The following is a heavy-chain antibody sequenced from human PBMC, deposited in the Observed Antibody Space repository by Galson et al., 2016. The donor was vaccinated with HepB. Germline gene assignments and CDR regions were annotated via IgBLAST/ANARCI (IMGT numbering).Heavy chain of an antibody. Sequence: SETLSLTCAVSGGSLSAYHWNWIRQPPGKGLEWIGEINYRGITTYNPPLKSRFTISMDASQNQFSLNLSSVTAADTAVYFCASRSRSYDDLVTALDSWGQGTLVTVSS. D-gene: IGHD3-9*01. V-gene: IGHV4-34*01. CDR2: INYRGIT. CDR1: GGSLSAYH. J-gene: IGHJ4*02. CDR3: ASRSRSYDDLVTALDS.